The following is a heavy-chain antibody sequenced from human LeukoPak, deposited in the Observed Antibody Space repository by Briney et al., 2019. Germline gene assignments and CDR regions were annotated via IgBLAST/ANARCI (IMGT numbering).Heavy chain of an antibody. CDR3: TTNYYDSSGSNYTFDY. Sequence: SETLSLTCTVSGYSISSGYYWGWIRQPPGKGLEWIGSIYHSGSTYYNPSLKSRVTIPVDTSKNQFSLKLSSVTAADTAVYYCTTNYYDSSGSNYTFDYWGQGTLVTVSS. D-gene: IGHD3-22*01. V-gene: IGHV4-38-2*02. CDR1: GYSISSGYY. CDR2: IYHSGST. J-gene: IGHJ4*02.